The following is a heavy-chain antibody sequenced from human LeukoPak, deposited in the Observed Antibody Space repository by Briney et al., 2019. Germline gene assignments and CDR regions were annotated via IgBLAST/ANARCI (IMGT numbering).Heavy chain of an antibody. CDR2: INHSGST. D-gene: IGHD3-3*01. Sequence: SETLSLTCAVYGGSFSGYYWSWIRQPPGKGLEWIGEINHSGSTNYNPSLKSRVTISVDTSKNQFSLKLSSVTAADTAVYYCARPRSYYDFWSQGTLVTVSS. J-gene: IGHJ4*02. V-gene: IGHV4-34*01. CDR1: GGSFSGYY. CDR3: ARPRSYYDF.